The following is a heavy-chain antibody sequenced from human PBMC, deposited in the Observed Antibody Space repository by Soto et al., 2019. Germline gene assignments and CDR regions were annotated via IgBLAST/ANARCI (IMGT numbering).Heavy chain of an antibody. J-gene: IGHJ4*02. V-gene: IGHV1-18*04. CDR3: ARGTGSLGYCSGDSCYSFDY. CDR1: GYTFTSYG. D-gene: IGHD2-15*01. Sequence: EASVKVSCKASGYTFTSYGISWVRQAPGQGLEWMGWISAYNGNTNYAQKVQGRVTMTTDTSTSTAHMELRSLRSDDTAVYYCARGTGSLGYCSGDSCYSFDYWGQGTLVTSPQ. CDR2: ISAYNGNT.